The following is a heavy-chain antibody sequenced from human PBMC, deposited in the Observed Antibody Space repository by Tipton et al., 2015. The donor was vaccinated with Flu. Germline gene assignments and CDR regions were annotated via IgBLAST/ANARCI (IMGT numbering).Heavy chain of an antibody. CDR2: ISSSSSTI. CDR1: GFTFSSYS. CDR3: ARDEYSSGWYMIGGYYYYGMDV. D-gene: IGHD6-19*01. V-gene: IGHV3-48*02. J-gene: IGHJ6*02. Sequence: AVSGFTFSSYSMNWVRQAPGKGLEWVSYISSSSSTIYYADSVKGRFTISRDNAKNSLYLQMNSLRDEDTAVYYCARDEYSSGWYMIGGYYYYGMDVWGQGTTVTVSS.